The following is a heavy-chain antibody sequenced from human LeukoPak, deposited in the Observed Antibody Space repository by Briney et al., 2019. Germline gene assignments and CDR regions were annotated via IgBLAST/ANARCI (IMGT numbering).Heavy chain of an antibody. D-gene: IGHD4-17*01. J-gene: IGHJ4*02. Sequence: GGSLRLSCAASGFTFSTYGMHWVRQAPGKGLEWVAVIWYDGSSIHYADSVKGRFTISRDNSKNTLYLQMNSLRAEDTAVYYCAKRGLTTVTTVDYWGQGTLVTVSS. CDR3: AKRGLTTVTTVDY. CDR1: GFTFSTYG. V-gene: IGHV3-33*06. CDR2: IWYDGSSI.